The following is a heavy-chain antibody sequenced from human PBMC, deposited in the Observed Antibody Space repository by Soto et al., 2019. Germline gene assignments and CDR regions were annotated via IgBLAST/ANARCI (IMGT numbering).Heavy chain of an antibody. CDR2: IFVNGNT. D-gene: IGHD1-1*01. CDR1: SGSVSTYY. Sequence: SETLSLTCTVASGSVSTYYWSWIRQPAGKGLEWIGRIFVNGNTNYNPSLRSRVTISVDTSKGQFSLNLTSVTAADTAVYFRARSGGSYNFDSWGQGILVTVSS. J-gene: IGHJ4*02. V-gene: IGHV4-4*07. CDR3: ARSGGSYNFDS.